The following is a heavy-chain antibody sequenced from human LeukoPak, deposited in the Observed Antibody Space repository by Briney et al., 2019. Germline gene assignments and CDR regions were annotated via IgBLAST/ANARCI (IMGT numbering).Heavy chain of an antibody. V-gene: IGHV1-24*01. Sequence: ASVKVSCKVSGYTLTELSMHWVRQAPGKGLEWMGGFDPEDGETIYAQKFQGRVTMTEDTSTDTAYMELSSLRSEDTAVYYCATGQVVDIVATIRSRGLDYWGQGTLVTVSS. CDR2: FDPEDGET. J-gene: IGHJ4*02. CDR3: ATGQVVDIVATIRSRGLDY. CDR1: GYTLTELS. D-gene: IGHD5-12*01.